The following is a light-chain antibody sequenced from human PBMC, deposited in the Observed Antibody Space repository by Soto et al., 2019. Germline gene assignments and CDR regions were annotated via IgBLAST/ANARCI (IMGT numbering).Light chain of an antibody. CDR2: EVS. CDR1: SSDVGAYNY. V-gene: IGLV2-8*01. CDR3: TSYAGTSSFFYV. Sequence: QSSLNQPPSSSGSPRQAVTISCTGTSSDVGAYNYVSWYQQLPGKAPKLIIYEVSKRPSGVPDRFSGSNSGNTASLTVSGLQAEDEADYYCTSYAGTSSFFYVFGTGTKVTVL. J-gene: IGLJ1*01.